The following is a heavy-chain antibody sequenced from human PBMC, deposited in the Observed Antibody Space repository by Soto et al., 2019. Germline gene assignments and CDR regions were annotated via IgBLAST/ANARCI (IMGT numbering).Heavy chain of an antibody. CDR3: ARRFSTVTAV. CDR2: ISGSGGAT. V-gene: IGHV3-23*01. CDR1: GFTFSSYS. J-gene: IGHJ4*02. Sequence: EVQLLESGGGLVQPGGSLRLSCAASGFTFSSYSMTWVRQAPGEGLEWVSGISGSGGATYYADSVKGRFTISRDNSKNTVYMQMNRLRAEDTAVYFCARRFSTVTAVGGQGTLVTVST. D-gene: IGHD4-17*01.